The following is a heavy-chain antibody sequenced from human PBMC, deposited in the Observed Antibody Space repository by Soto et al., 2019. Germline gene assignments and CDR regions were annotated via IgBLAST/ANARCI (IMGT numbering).Heavy chain of an antibody. V-gene: IGHV4-59*01. Sequence: PSETLSLTCTVSGGSISNYYWNWIRQSPGKGLEWIGYIYSSGSTHYNPSLQNRVTISIDTSKNQVSLKVNSVTAADTAVYYCARDHPHSYGVYYFDYRGQGTPVTVPS. D-gene: IGHD5-18*01. CDR1: GGSISNYY. J-gene: IGHJ4*02. CDR2: IYSSGST. CDR3: ARDHPHSYGVYYFDY.